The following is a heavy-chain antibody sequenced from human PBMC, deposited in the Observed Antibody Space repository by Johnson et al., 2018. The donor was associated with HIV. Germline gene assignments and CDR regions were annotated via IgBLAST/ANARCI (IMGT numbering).Heavy chain of an antibody. J-gene: IGHJ3*02. CDR3: ATELSLLRDAFDI. D-gene: IGHD3-16*02. V-gene: IGHV3-66*02. Sequence: VQLVESGGGLVQPGGSLRLSCAASGFTVRSNHISWVRQTPGKGLEWVSVIHSGDKKYYADSVKGRFTISRDNFKNRLYLQMDSLRAEDTAVYYCATELSLLRDAFDIWGQGTMVTVSS. CDR2: IHSGDKK. CDR1: GFTVRSNH.